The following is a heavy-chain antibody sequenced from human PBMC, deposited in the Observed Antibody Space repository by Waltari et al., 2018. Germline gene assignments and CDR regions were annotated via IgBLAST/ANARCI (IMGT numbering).Heavy chain of an antibody. CDR3: ARAGLGMRDAFDI. CDR1: GGSISSYY. D-gene: IGHD7-27*01. Sequence: QVQLQESGPGLVKPSETLSLTCTVSGGSISSYYWSWIRQPPGKGLEWIGYIYYSGSTNYNPSLKSRVTISVDTSKNQFSLKLSSVTAADTAVYYCARAGLGMRDAFDIWGQGTMVTVPS. V-gene: IGHV4-59*01. CDR2: IYYSGST. J-gene: IGHJ3*02.